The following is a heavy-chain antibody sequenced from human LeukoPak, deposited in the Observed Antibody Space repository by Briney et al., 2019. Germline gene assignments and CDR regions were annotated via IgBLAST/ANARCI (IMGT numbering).Heavy chain of an antibody. Sequence: GGSLRLSCAASGFTFSSYQMNWVRQAPGKGLEWVSYISSVGDTIYYADSAKGRFTISRDNAKNSLYLQMNSLRAEDTAVYYCARDMGQYYGSGSYTDWGQGTLVTVSS. D-gene: IGHD3-10*01. J-gene: IGHJ4*02. CDR2: ISSVGDTI. CDR1: GFTFSSYQ. CDR3: ARDMGQYYGSGSYTD. V-gene: IGHV3-48*03.